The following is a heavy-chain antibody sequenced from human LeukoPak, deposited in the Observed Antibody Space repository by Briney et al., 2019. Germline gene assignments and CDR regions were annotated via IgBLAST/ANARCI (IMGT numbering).Heavy chain of an antibody. J-gene: IGHJ4*02. CDR3: ARGLNHPISDCSSTSCHPHAHYFDY. V-gene: IGHV4-34*01. CDR2: INHSGST. D-gene: IGHD2-2*01. CDR1: GGSFSGYY. Sequence: SETLSLTCAVYGGSFSGYYWSWIRQPPGKGLEWIGEINHSGSTNYNPSLKSRVTTSVDTSKNQFSLKLSSVTAADTAVYYCARGLNHPISDCSSTSCHPHAHYFDYWGQGTLVTVSS.